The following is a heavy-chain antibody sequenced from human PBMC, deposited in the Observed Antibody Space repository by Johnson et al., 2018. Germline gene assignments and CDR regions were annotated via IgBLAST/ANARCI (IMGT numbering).Heavy chain of an antibody. Sequence: QVQLVESGGGVVQPGRSLRLSCAASGFTFSSYGMHWVRQAPGKGLEWVAVISYDGSNKYYADSGKGRFTISRDNSKNTLYLQMNSLRAEDTAVCYCAKEAPYGGLAGGMDVWGQGTTVTVSS. J-gene: IGHJ6*02. CDR1: GFTFSSYG. D-gene: IGHD4-23*01. CDR2: ISYDGSNK. V-gene: IGHV3-30*18. CDR3: AKEAPYGGLAGGMDV.